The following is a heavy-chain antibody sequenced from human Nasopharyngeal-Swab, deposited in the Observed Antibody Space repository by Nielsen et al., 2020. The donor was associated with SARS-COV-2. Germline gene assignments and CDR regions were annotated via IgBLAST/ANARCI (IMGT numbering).Heavy chain of an antibody. CDR2: ISYDGSNK. D-gene: IGHD3-3*01. CDR3: AKDRYYDFWSGYYTKDY. CDR1: GITFSSYG. Sequence: SRAASGITFSSYGMHRIRQAPGKGLEGVAVISYDGSNKYYADSVKGRFTISRDKSKNTLYLQMNSLRAEDTAVYYCAKDRYYDFWSGYYTKDYWGQGTLVTVSS. V-gene: IGHV3-30*18. J-gene: IGHJ4*02.